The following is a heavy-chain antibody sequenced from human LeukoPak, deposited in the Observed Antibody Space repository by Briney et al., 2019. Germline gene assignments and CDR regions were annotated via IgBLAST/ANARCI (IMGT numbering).Heavy chain of an antibody. Sequence: GGSLRLSCAASGFTFSSFAMTWVRQAPGTGLEWVSTLRSNGDTAYNADSVKGRFTISGDNSKNTVYLQMNILRVEDTAIYYCARGQELDDGVFDSWGRGTLVTVSA. CDR3: ARGQELDDGVFDS. CDR1: GFTFSSFA. CDR2: LRSNGDTA. D-gene: IGHD1-1*01. V-gene: IGHV3-23*01. J-gene: IGHJ4*02.